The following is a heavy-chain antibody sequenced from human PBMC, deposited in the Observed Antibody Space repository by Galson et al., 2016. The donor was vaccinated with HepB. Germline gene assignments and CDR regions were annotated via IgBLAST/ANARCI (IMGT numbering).Heavy chain of an antibody. D-gene: IGHD3-10*02. CDR1: GESLITDRYY. J-gene: IGHJ6*02. V-gene: IGHV4-61*01. CDR2: MDYSGST. Sequence: SETLSLTCIISGESLITDRYYWTWIRQTPGKGLEWIGSMDYSGSTNYSPSLKSRVTISLDPSENEFSLRLSSATAADAAVYYCARGRRTICLGTICYRDSYYYAMDVWGQGTTVTVSS. CDR3: ARGRRTICLGTICYRDSYYYAMDV.